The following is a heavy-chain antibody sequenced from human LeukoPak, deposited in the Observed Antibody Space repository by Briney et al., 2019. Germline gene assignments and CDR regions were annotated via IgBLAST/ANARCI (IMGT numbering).Heavy chain of an antibody. CDR1: GFTFSNYW. CDR2: IKQDGSER. CDR3: VRDTGGSGSYPDY. V-gene: IGHV3-7*01. J-gene: IGHJ4*02. D-gene: IGHD1-26*01. Sequence: GGSLRLSCAASGFTFSNYWMTWVRQAPGKGLEWVANIKQDGSERYYVDSVRGRFTISRDNAKNSVYLQVNSLRVEDTAMYYCVRDTGGSGSYPDYWGQGVLVTVST.